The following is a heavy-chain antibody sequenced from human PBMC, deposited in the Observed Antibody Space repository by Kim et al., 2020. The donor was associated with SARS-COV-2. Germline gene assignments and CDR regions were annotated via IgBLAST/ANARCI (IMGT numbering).Heavy chain of an antibody. Sequence: SPSLKSRVTISVDTSKNQFSLKLSSVTAADTAVYYCARRYYYDSSGYLDYWGQGTLVTVSS. V-gene: IGHV4-34*01. CDR3: ARRYYYDSSGYLDY. J-gene: IGHJ4*02. D-gene: IGHD3-22*01.